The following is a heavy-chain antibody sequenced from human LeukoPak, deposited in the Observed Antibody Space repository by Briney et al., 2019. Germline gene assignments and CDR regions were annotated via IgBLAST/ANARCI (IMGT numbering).Heavy chain of an antibody. J-gene: IGHJ4*02. CDR2: IKSDGSST. CDR1: GFSFSSYW. Sequence: GGSLRLSCAASGFSFSSYWMHWVRQAPGQGLVWVSRIKSDGSSTNYADSVKGRFTVSRDNTKNTLYLQMNSLRAEDTAVYYCARVWNDYRDPTPFDYWGQGTLVTVSS. V-gene: IGHV3-74*01. CDR3: ARVWNDYRDPTPFDY. D-gene: IGHD4-17*01.